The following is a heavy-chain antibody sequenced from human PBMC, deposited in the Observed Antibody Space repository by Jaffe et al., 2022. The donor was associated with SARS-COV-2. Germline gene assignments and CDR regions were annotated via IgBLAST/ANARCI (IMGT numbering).Heavy chain of an antibody. CDR3: ARVSVGATKYYYYGMDV. Sequence: QVQLQESGPGLVKPSGTLSLTCAVSGGSISSSNWWSWVRQPPGKGLEWIGEIYHSGSTNYNPSLKSRVTISVDKSKNQFSLKLSSVTAADTAVYYCARVSVGATKYYYYGMDVWGQGTTVTVSS. J-gene: IGHJ6*02. D-gene: IGHD1-26*01. CDR2: IYHSGST. CDR1: GGSISSSNW. V-gene: IGHV4-4*02.